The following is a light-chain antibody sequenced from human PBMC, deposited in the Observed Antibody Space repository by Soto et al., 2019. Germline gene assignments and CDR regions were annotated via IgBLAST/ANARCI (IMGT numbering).Light chain of an antibody. V-gene: IGKV3-20*01. Sequence: EIVLTQSPGTLSLSPGERATLSCRASQSVRSNELAWYQQKPGQAPRLLIYGASSRATAIPDRVSGSGSGTDFTLTISRLEPDDFAVYYCQQYGSSPWTFGQGTKVEIK. CDR2: GAS. CDR3: QQYGSSPWT. CDR1: QSVRSNE. J-gene: IGKJ1*01.